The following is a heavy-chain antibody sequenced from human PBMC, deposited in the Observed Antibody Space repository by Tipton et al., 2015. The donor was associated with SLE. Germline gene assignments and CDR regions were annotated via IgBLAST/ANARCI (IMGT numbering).Heavy chain of an antibody. V-gene: IGHV4-61*08. CDR2: IRYSGST. Sequence: TLSLTCTVSGGSISSDGYYWSWIRQLPGKGLEWVGYIRYSGSTSYNPSLRSRAITSLDMSKKQFSLKVTSVTAADTAVYYCVREFQGTFYVNGAFDVWGQGTVVTVSS. J-gene: IGHJ3*01. CDR3: VREFQGTFYVNGAFDV. D-gene: IGHD2-8*01. CDR1: GGSISSDGYY.